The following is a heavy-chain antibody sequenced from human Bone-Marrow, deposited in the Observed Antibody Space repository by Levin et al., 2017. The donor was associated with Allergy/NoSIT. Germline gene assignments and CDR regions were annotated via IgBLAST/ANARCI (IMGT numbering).Heavy chain of an antibody. D-gene: IGHD1-1*01. CDR3: VRAQGTGPPYFDS. CDR1: GYTFTSYW. J-gene: IGHJ4*02. V-gene: IGHV5-51*01. Sequence: PRGSLKISCQGSGYTFTSYWIGWVRQMPGKGLEWVGDVYPGDSDIRYSPSFQGHVIISADKSVSTAYLQWSSLKASDTAMYYCVRAQGTGPPYFDSWGQGTQVTVSS. CDR2: VYPGDSDI.